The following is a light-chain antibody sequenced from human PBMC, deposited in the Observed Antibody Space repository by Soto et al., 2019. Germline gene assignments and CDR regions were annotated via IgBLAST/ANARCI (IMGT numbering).Light chain of an antibody. CDR2: GNN. CDR1: SSTIGAGYN. V-gene: IGLV1-40*01. J-gene: IGLJ1*01. Sequence: QSVLTQPPSVSGAPGQRVTISCAGSSSTIGAGYNEHWYQQPPGIAPKLLIYGNNNRPSGVPDRFSGSKSGTSASLAITGLQADDEADYYCQSYDSSLSGYVFGTGTKLTAL. CDR3: QSYDSSLSGYV.